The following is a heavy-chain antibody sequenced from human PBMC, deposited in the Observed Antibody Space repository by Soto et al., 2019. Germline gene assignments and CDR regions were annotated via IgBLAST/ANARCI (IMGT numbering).Heavy chain of an antibody. V-gene: IGHV1-3*01. CDR3: ARKWTLDY. J-gene: IGHJ4*02. D-gene: IGHD1-26*01. Sequence: QVQLVHSGAEVKKPGASVKVSCRASGYTFTSYAMHWVRQAPGQRLEWMGWINAGNGNTKYSKKFQGRVSVTRDTSASTAYMELSSLRSEDTAVYYCARKWTLDYWGQGTLVTVSS. CDR2: INAGNGNT. CDR1: GYTFTSYA.